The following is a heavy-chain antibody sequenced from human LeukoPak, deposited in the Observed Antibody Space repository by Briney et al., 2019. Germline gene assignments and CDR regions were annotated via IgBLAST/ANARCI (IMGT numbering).Heavy chain of an antibody. CDR2: ISSSGSTI. Sequence: GGSLRLSCAASGLTFSDYYMSWIRQAPGKGLEWVSYISSSGSTIYYADSVKGRFAISRDNAKNSLYLQMNSLRAEDTAVYYCARAVSGYSFDYWGQGTLVTVSS. D-gene: IGHD3-22*01. V-gene: IGHV3-11*01. CDR3: ARAVSGYSFDY. J-gene: IGHJ4*02. CDR1: GLTFSDYY.